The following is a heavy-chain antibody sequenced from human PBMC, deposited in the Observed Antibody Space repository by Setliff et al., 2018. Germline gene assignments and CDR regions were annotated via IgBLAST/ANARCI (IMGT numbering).Heavy chain of an antibody. CDR2: VNDSGSA. J-gene: IGHJ4*02. CDR1: GGSFSGYF. V-gene: IGHV4-34*01. D-gene: IGHD3-10*01. Sequence: SETLSLTCDVFGGSFSGYFWAWIRQSPGKGLEWIGDVNDSGSANHKPSFKSRLTISRDTSKNQLSLNLSSVTAADTAVYYCARGRYYGSGSYSLWGQGTRVTVSS. CDR3: ARGRYYGSGSYSL.